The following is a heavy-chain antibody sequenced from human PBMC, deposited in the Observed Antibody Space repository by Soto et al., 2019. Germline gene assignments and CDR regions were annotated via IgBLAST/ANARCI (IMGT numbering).Heavy chain of an antibody. CDR2: IYPGDSNT. J-gene: IGHJ4*02. CDR1: GYSFSSHW. V-gene: IGHV5-51*01. CDR3: FRGGVTSRTFDY. D-gene: IGHD3-16*01. Sequence: GESLKISCQASGYSFSSHWIAWVRQMPGKGLECMGIIYPGDSNTRYTTSFQGQVTISADKSISTAYLQWSSLKASDSAIYYCFRGGVTSRTFDYWGQGTLVTVSS.